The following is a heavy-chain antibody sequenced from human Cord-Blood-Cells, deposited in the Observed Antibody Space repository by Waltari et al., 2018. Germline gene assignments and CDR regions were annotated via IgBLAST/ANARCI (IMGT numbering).Heavy chain of an antibody. V-gene: IGHV1-3*01. Sequence: QVQLVQSGAEVKKPGASVKVSCKASGYTFTSYAMHWVRQDPGQRLEWMGWINAGNGNTKYSQKFQGRVTITRDTSASTAYMELSSLRSEDTAVYYCARDLVGDGYNLDYWGQGTLVTVSS. J-gene: IGHJ4*02. CDR3: ARDLVGDGYNLDY. D-gene: IGHD5-12*01. CDR1: GYTFTSYA. CDR2: INAGNGNT.